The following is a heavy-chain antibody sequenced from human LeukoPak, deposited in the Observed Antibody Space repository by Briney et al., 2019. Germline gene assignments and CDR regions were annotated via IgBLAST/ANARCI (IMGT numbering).Heavy chain of an antibody. CDR1: GYIFTSYQ. V-gene: IGHV1-46*01. Sequence: ASVKVSFKASGYIFTSYQMQWVRQAPGQGLEWMGIINPGVSTTSYAQKFQGRVTMTRDTSTSTVYMELSSLRSEDTAVYYCARGDDFWSGDYWGQGTLVTVSS. D-gene: IGHD3-3*01. CDR2: INPGVSTT. CDR3: ARGDDFWSGDY. J-gene: IGHJ4*02.